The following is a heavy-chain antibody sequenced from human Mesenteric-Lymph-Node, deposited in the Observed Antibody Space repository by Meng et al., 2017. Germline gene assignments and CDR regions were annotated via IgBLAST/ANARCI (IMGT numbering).Heavy chain of an antibody. CDR2: IYYSGST. CDR1: GGSISSSSYY. J-gene: IGHJ3*02. V-gene: IGHV4-39*07. CDR3: ARNRLLPALFDI. Sequence: SETLSLTCTVSGGSISSSSYYWGWIRQSPGMGLEWIGSIYYSGSTYYNPSLKSLVTISVDTSKNQFSLKPSSVTAADTAVYYCARNRLLPALFDIWGQGTMVTVSS. D-gene: IGHD1-14*01.